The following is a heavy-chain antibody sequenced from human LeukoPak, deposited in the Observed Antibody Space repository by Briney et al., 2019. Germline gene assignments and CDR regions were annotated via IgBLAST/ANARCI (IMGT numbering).Heavy chain of an antibody. CDR3: AKDKPQSSSSWLDY. CDR1: GFTFSSYS. Sequence: GGSLRLSCAASGFTFSSYSMNWVRQAPGKGLEWVSYISSSSSTIYYADSVKGRFTISRDNSKNTLYLQMNSLRAEDTAVYYCAKDKPQSSSSWLDYWGQGTLVSVSS. V-gene: IGHV3-48*01. CDR2: ISSSSSTI. D-gene: IGHD6-13*01. J-gene: IGHJ4*02.